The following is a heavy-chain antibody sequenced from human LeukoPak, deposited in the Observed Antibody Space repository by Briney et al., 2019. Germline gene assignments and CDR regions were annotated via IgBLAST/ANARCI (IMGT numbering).Heavy chain of an antibody. CDR2: INPHSGGT. V-gene: IGHV1-2*06. D-gene: IGHD1-26*01. CDR3: TKSGT. Sequence: ASVKVSCKASGYTFTSYYMHWVRQAPGQGLEWMGRINPHSGGTNYAQNFQGRVTMTRDTNITTAYMELRRLTSDDSAMYYCTKSGTWGQGTLVTVSS. J-gene: IGHJ5*02. CDR1: GYTFTSYY.